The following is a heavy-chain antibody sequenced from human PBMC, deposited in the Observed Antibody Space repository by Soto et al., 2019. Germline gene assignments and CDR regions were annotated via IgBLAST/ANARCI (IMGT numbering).Heavy chain of an antibody. CDR1: GFTFNDFE. Sequence: EVQLLESGGGLVQPGGSLRLSCGVSGFTFNDFEMNWVRQAPGKGLEWLAYIDGSGTTKKYADSVRGRFTISRDNPNNSLFLQMSSLSAADPAIYYCARGFGQFNYWGQGTLVSASS. CDR3: ARGFGQFNY. D-gene: IGHD3-10*01. V-gene: IGHV3-48*03. CDR2: IDGSGTTK. J-gene: IGHJ4*02.